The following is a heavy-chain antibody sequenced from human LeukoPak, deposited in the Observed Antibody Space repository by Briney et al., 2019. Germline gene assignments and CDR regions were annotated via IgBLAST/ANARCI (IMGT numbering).Heavy chain of an antibody. CDR3: ARDSTVERGNYFDY. CDR1: GFTFSSYE. V-gene: IGHV3-48*03. J-gene: IGHJ4*02. CDR2: ISSSGSTI. Sequence: QPGGSLRLSCAASGFTFSSYEMNWVRQAPGKGLEWVSYISSSGSTIYYADSVKGRFTISRDNAKNSLYLQMNSLRAEDTAVYYCARDSTVERGNYFDYWGQGTLVTVSS. D-gene: IGHD1-1*01.